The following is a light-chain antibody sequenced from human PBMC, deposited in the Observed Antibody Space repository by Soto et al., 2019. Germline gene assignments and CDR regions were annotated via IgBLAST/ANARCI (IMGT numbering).Light chain of an antibody. CDR2: GAS. CDR1: QSVSNN. CDR3: QQDNNWPHT. J-gene: IGKJ2*01. Sequence: EIVMTLSPATLSVSTRERATLSCRASQSVSNNLAWYQQKPGQAPRLLIYGASTRATGIPARFSGSGSGTEFTLTINSLQSEDFAVYYCQQDNNWPHTFGQGAKVDIK. V-gene: IGKV3-15*01.